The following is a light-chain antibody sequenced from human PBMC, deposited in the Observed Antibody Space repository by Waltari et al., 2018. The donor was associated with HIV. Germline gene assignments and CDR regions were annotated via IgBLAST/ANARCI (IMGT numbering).Light chain of an antibody. J-gene: IGKJ4*02. V-gene: IGKV1-39*01. CDR1: QTNRPY. Sequence: DIQMTQSPSSLSASVGDRLTITRRPSQTNRPYLNWYLQKPGKAPQLLIYAASSLQSGVPSRFSGSGSGTDFTLTISRLQPEDFATYYCQQTYTTPLTFGGGTKVEIK. CDR2: AAS. CDR3: QQTYTTPLT.